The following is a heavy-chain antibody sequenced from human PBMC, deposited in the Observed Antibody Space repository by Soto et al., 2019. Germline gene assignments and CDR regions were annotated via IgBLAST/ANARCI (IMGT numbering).Heavy chain of an antibody. Sequence: PSETLSLTCTVSGGSISSSSYYWGWIRQPPGKGLEWIGSIYYSGSTYYNPSLKSRVTISVDTSKNQFSLKLSSVTAADTAVYYCARKEFFYCTDYYYDFMYFCGKGSTVTVSS. D-gene: IGHD2-21*02. CDR2: IYYSGST. V-gene: IGHV4-39*01. CDR1: GGSISSSSYY. CDR3: ARKEFFYCTDYYYDFMYF. J-gene: IGHJ6*03.